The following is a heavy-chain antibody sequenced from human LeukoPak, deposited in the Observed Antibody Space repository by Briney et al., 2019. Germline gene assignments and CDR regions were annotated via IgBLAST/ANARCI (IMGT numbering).Heavy chain of an antibody. J-gene: IGHJ4*02. CDR2: INPSGGST. Sequence: ASVKVSCKASGYTFTSYYMHWVRQAPGQGLEWMGIINPSGGSTSYAQKFQGRVIMTRDKSTSTVNMELSGLRSEDTAVYYCARGDSSSSPSSTWLDFWGQGTLVTVSS. CDR1: GYTFTSYY. CDR3: ARGDSSSSPSSTWLDF. D-gene: IGHD6-6*01. V-gene: IGHV1-46*01.